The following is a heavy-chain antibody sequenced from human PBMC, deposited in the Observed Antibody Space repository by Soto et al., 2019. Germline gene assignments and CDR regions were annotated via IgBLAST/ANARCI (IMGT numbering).Heavy chain of an antibody. Sequence: QEHLVQSGAAVKEPGASMTVSCKASGYTFTGYYLQWVRQAPGQGLEWMGWLNPSSGTSKYAQKFQGRVTLTRNTCISTAYMELTRLASDDTAVYFCARGSGLGYWSPGSCPPFDSWGQGTLVTVTS. CDR3: ARGSGLGYWSPGSCPPFDS. D-gene: IGHD2-15*01. V-gene: IGHV1-2*02. CDR1: GYTFTGYY. CDR2: LNPSSGTS. J-gene: IGHJ4*02.